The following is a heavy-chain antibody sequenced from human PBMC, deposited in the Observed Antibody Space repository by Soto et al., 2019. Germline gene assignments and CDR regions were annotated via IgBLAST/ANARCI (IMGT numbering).Heavy chain of an antibody. CDR3: AREYYYASSGYYDNWFDT. CDR2: IYYSGST. Sequence: SETLSLTCTVSGGSISSYYWSWIRQPPGKGLEWIGYIYYSGSTNYNPSLKSRVTISVDTSKNQFSLKLSSVTAADTAVYYCAREYYYASSGYYDNWFDTWGQGTLVTVSS. J-gene: IGHJ5*02. D-gene: IGHD3-22*01. CDR1: GGSISSYY. V-gene: IGHV4-59*01.